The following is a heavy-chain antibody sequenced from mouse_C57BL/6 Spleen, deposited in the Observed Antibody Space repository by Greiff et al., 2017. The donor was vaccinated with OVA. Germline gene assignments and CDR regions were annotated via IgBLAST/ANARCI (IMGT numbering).Heavy chain of an antibody. D-gene: IGHD2-4*01. CDR1: GYAFSSSW. CDR3: ARWGGLPYYYAMDY. V-gene: IGHV1-82*01. CDR2: IYPGDGDT. J-gene: IGHJ4*01. Sequence: VQLQQSGPELVKPGASVKISCKASGYAFSSSWMNWVKQRPGKGLEWIGRIYPGDGDTNYNGKFKGKATLTADKSSSTAYMQLSSLTSEDSAVYFCARWGGLPYYYAMDYWGQGTSVTVSS.